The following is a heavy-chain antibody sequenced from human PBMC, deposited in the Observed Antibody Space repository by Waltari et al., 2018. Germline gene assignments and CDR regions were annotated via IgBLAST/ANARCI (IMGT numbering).Heavy chain of an antibody. CDR2: INRSGRT. D-gene: IGHD2-15*01. J-gene: IGHJ4*02. V-gene: IGHV4-4*02. CDR3: ARDRGRGIYLDS. Sequence: QLQLQQSGPGLVKPSESLSLTCTVSGDSMSSSYWWSWVRPSPGKGLEWIGQINRSGRTNYHPAFETRVIVSIDTSNNQFSLKFPSATAADTAVYYCARDRGRGIYLDSWGQGTLVTVSP. CDR1: GDSMSSSYW.